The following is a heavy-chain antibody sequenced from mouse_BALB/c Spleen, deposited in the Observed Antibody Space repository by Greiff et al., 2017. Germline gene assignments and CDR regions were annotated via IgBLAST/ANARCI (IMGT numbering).Heavy chain of an antibody. CDR1: GFTFSSFG. J-gene: IGHJ4*01. V-gene: IGHV5-17*02. D-gene: IGHD4-1*01. CDR3: ARYVGRGNYYAMDY. CDR2: ISSGSSTI. Sequence: EVQLVESGGGLVQPGGSRKLSCAASGFTFSSFGMHWVRQAPEKGLEWVAYISSGSSTIYYADTVKGRFTISRDNPKNTLFLQMTSLRSEDTAMYYCARYVGRGNYYAMDYWGQGTSVTVSS.